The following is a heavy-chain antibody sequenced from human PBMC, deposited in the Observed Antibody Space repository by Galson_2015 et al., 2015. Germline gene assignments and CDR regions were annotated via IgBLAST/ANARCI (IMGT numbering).Heavy chain of an antibody. CDR2: ISSSGSTI. V-gene: IGHV3-48*03. J-gene: IGHJ6*03. CDR3: ARVLVVIIFDYYMDV. CDR1: GFTFSSYW. Sequence: SLRLSCAASGFTFSSYWMSWVRQAPGKGLEWVSYISSSGSTIYYADSVKGRFTISRDNAKNSLYLQMNSLRAGDTAVYYCARVLVVIIFDYYMDVWGKGTTVTVSS. D-gene: IGHD3-3*01.